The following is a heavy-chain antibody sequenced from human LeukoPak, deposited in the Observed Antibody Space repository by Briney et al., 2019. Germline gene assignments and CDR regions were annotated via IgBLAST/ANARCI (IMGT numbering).Heavy chain of an antibody. CDR3: ARAPPSSNWFDP. V-gene: IGHV1-8*02. D-gene: IGHD6-6*01. CDR2: MNPNSGNT. J-gene: IGHJ5*02. Sequence: GASVKVSCKASGYTFTSYGISWVRQAPGQGLEWMGWMNPNSGNTGYAQKFQGRVTMTRNTSISTAYMELSSLRSEDTAVYYCARAPPSSNWFDPWGQGTLVTVSS. CDR1: GYTFTSYG.